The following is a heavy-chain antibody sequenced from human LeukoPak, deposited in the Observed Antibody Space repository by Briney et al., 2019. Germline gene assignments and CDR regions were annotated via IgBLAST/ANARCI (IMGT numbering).Heavy chain of an antibody. CDR3: ARADLGSQFSSGCDYGYFDY. CDR2: ISAYNGNT. V-gene: IGHV1-18*01. J-gene: IGHJ4*02. Sequence: ASVKVSCKASGYTFTSYGISWVRQAPGQGLEWMGWISAYNGNTNYAQKLQGRVTMTTDTSTSTAYMELRSLRSDDTAVYYCARADLGSQFSSGCDYGYFDYWGQGTLVTVSS. CDR1: GYTFTSYG. D-gene: IGHD5-12*01.